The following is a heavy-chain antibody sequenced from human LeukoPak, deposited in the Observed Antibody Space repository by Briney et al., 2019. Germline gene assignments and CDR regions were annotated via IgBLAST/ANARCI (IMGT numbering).Heavy chain of an antibody. CDR1: GYTLTELS. Sequence: GASVKVSCKVSGYTLTELSMHWVRQAPGKGLEWMGGFDPEDGETIYAQKFQGRVTMTEDTSTDTAYMELSSLRSEDTAVYYCVRGYSYLNYYYYMDVWGKGTTVTISS. CDR2: FDPEDGET. V-gene: IGHV1-24*01. CDR3: VRGYSYLNYYYYMDV. J-gene: IGHJ6*03. D-gene: IGHD5-18*01.